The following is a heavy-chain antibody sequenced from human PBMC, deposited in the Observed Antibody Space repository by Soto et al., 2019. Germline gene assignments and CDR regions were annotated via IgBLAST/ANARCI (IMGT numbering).Heavy chain of an antibody. CDR1: GGSFSGYY. V-gene: IGHV4-34*01. CDR2: INHSGST. Sequence: PSETLSLTCAVYGGSFSGYYWSWIRQPPGKGLEWIGEINHSGSTNYNPSLKSRVTISVDTSKNQFSLKLSSVNAADTAVYYCARSPESIVVVPAAPGRAWFDPWGQGTLVTVSS. D-gene: IGHD2-2*01. J-gene: IGHJ5*02. CDR3: ARSPESIVVVPAAPGRAWFDP.